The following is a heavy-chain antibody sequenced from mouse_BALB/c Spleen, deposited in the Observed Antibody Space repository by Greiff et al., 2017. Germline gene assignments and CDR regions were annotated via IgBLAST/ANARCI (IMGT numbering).Heavy chain of an antibody. Sequence: EVQLQESGTVLARPGASVKMSCKASGYSFTSYWMHWVKQRPGQGLEWIGAIYPGNSDTSYNQKFKGKAKLTAVTSASTAYMELSSLTNEDSAVYYCTREGANHRRFFAYWGQGTLVTVSA. D-gene: IGHD3-1*01. CDR3: TREGANHRRFFAY. V-gene: IGHV1-5*01. CDR1: GYSFTSYW. J-gene: IGHJ3*01. CDR2: IYPGNSDT.